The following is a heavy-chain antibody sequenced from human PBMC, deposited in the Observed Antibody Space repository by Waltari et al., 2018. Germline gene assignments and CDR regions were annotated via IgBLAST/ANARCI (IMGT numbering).Heavy chain of an antibody. CDR2: SNTNPGNP. D-gene: IGHD6-13*01. Sequence: QVQLVQSGAEVKKPGASVKVSCKASGYTFTSYDINWVRQATGQGLEWMGWSNTNPGNPTYAQGFTGRFVCSLDTSGSTAYLQISSLKAEDTAVYYCARGEQLVPYYYYGMDVWGQGTTVTVSS. CDR3: ARGEQLVPYYYYGMDV. CDR1: GYTFTSYD. J-gene: IGHJ6*02. V-gene: IGHV7-4-1*02.